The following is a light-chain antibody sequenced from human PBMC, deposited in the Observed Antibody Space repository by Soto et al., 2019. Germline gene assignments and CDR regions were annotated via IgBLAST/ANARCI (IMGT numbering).Light chain of an antibody. V-gene: IGKV3-11*01. J-gene: IGKJ5*01. CDR1: QSVNSY. Sequence: ESELTQSPATLSLSPLERATLSCRASQSVNSYLAWYQQKPGQAPRLLIYDASSRATGIPARFSGSGSGTDFTLTISSLDPEDSAVYHCQQRSNWPSITFCQGTRLEIK. CDR3: QQRSNWPSIT. CDR2: DAS.